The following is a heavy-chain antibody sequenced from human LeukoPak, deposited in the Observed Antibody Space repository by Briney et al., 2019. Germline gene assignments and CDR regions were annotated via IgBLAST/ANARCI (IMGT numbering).Heavy chain of an antibody. CDR1: GITFGNNW. Sequence: GGSLRLSCAASGITFGNNWMHWVRHGPGKGLVWLSRINSDGGGSIYADSVKGRFTVSRDNAKNTLYLQMNSLRAEDTAVYYCARDVPHNWFDTWGQGTLVTVSS. CDR3: ARDVPHNWFDT. CDR2: INSDGGGS. J-gene: IGHJ5*02. V-gene: IGHV3-74*01.